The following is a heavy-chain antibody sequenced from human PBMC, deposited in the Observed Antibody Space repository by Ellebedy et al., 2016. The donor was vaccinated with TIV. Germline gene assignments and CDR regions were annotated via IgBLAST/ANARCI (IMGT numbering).Heavy chain of an antibody. CDR1: GGSFSGYQ. Sequence: MPSETLSLTCAVYGGSFSGYQWSWIRQPPGKGLEWIGEINHSGSTKYNPSLKSRVSMSVDTSKNHFSLKLSSVTAADTAVYYCAGPNDFWSGQGAFEIWGQGTMVTVSS. CDR3: AGPNDFWSGQGAFEI. V-gene: IGHV4-34*01. D-gene: IGHD3-3*01. CDR2: INHSGST. J-gene: IGHJ3*02.